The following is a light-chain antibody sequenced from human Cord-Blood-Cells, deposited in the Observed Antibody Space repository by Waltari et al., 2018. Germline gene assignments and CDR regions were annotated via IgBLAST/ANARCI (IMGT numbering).Light chain of an antibody. J-gene: IGKJ5*01. CDR3: QQYDNLPIT. CDR1: QDISNY. Sequence: DIQMTQSPSSLSASVGDRVTITCQASQDISNYLNWYQQKQGKAHKLLIYDASNLETGVPSRFSGSGSGTDFTFTISSLQPEDIATYYCQQYDNLPITFGQGTRLEIK. V-gene: IGKV1-33*01. CDR2: DAS.